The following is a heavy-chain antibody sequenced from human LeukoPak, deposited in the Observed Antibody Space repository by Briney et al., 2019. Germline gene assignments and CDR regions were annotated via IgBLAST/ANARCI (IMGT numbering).Heavy chain of an antibody. Sequence: AGGSLRLSCAASGFTVSSNYMSWVRQAPGKGLEWVSVIYSGGSTYYADSVKGRFTISRDNSKNTLYLQMNSLRAEDAAVYYFVRETTIFGVVIDYWRQGTLVSVSS. CDR1: GFTVSSNY. CDR2: IYSGGST. CDR3: VRETTIFGVVIDY. D-gene: IGHD3-3*01. V-gene: IGHV3-66*02. J-gene: IGHJ4*02.